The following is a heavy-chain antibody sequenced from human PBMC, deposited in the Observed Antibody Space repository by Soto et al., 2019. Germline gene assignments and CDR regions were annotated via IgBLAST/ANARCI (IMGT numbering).Heavy chain of an antibody. D-gene: IGHD1-1*01. CDR3: ARGRYGDY. V-gene: IGHV1-18*01. CDR1: GYGFTTYG. Sequence: QVHLVQSGAEVKKPGASVKVSCKGSGYGFTTYGITWVRQAPGQGLEWMAWISAHNGNTNYAQKLQGRVTVTRDTSTSTAYRELRSLRSDETAVYYCARGRYGDYWGQRALVTVSS. CDR2: ISAHNGNT. J-gene: IGHJ4*02.